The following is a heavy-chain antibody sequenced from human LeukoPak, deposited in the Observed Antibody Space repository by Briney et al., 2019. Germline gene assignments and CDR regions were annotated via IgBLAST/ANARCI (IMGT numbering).Heavy chain of an antibody. J-gene: IGHJ6*02. CDR3: ALRRSPPYYYYGMDV. Sequence: GASVKVSCKASGYTFTSYGISWVRQAPGQGLEWMGGIIPIFGTANYAQKFQGRVTITADESTSTAYMELSSLRSEDTAVYYCALRRSPPYYYYGMDVWGQGTTVTVSS. CDR1: GYTFTSYG. V-gene: IGHV1-69*13. D-gene: IGHD4-17*01. CDR2: IIPIFGTA.